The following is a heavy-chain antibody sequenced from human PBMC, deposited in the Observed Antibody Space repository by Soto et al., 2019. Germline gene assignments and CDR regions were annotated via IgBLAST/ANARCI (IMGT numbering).Heavy chain of an antibody. CDR2: ISGSGGST. D-gene: IGHD3-9*01. CDR1: GFTFSSYA. Sequence: GGSLRLSCAAPGFTFSSYAMSWVRQAPGKGLEWVSAISGSGGSTYYADSVKGRFTISRDNSKNTLYLQMNSLRAEDTAVYYCAKVGYFDWLPHYFDYWGQGTLVTVSS. J-gene: IGHJ4*02. CDR3: AKVGYFDWLPHYFDY. V-gene: IGHV3-23*01.